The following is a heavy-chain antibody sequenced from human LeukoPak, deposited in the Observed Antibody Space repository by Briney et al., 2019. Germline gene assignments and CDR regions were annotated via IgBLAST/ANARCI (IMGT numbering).Heavy chain of an antibody. D-gene: IGHD3-16*01. CDR2: INHSGST. CDR1: GGSFSGYY. J-gene: IGHJ6*02. CDR3: ARGGGIMTNYYYYGMDV. V-gene: IGHV4-34*01. Sequence: SETLSLTCAVYGGSFSGYYWSWIRQPPGKGLEWIGEINHSGSTNYNPSPKSRVTISVDTSKNQFSLKLSSVTAADTAVYYCARGGGIMTNYYYYGMDVWGQGTTVTVSS.